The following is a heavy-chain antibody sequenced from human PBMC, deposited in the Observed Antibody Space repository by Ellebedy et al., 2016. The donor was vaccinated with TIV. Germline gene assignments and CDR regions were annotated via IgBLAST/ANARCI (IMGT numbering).Heavy chain of an antibody. Sequence: AASVKVSCKASGYTFTGYYMHWVRQAPGQGLEWMGWINPNSGGTNYAQKLQGRVTMTTDTSTSTAYMELRSLRSDDTAVYYCARDAHYGDTVGYWGQGTLVIVSS. V-gene: IGHV1-2*02. J-gene: IGHJ4*02. CDR3: ARDAHYGDTVGY. CDR1: GYTFTGYY. CDR2: INPNSGGT. D-gene: IGHD4-17*01.